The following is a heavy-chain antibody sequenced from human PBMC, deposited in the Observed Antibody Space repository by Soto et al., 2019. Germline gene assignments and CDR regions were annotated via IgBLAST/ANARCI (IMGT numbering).Heavy chain of an antibody. V-gene: IGHV3-23*01. Sequence: VGSLRLSCAASGFTFSTYAMSWVRQAPGKGLEWVSVIRGNDGNTYYADSVRGRFTISRDDSKNTLYLQMISLRAEDTAIYYCAKDLRIVPGPLECWGRRTPVTVSS. CDR1: GFTFSTYA. CDR3: AKDLRIVPGPLEC. D-gene: IGHD2-2*01. CDR2: IRGNDGNT. J-gene: IGHJ4*02.